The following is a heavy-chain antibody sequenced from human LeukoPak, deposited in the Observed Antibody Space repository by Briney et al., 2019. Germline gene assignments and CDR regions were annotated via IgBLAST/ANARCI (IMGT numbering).Heavy chain of an antibody. D-gene: IGHD6-19*01. Sequence: PSETLSLTCTVSGYSISRGYYWGWIRQPPGKGLEWIGSIYHSGKTYYNPSLKSRVTISVDTSKNQFSLNLSSVTAADTAVYFCARGRIAVSDPPNWFDPWGQGTLVTVSS. V-gene: IGHV4-38-2*02. CDR3: ARGRIAVSDPPNWFDP. CDR1: GYSISRGYY. J-gene: IGHJ5*02. CDR2: IYHSGKT.